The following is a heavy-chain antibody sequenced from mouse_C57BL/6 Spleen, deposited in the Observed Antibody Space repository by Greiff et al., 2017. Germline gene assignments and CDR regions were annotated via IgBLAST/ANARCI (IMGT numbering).Heavy chain of an antibody. Sequence: VKLMESGAELAKPGASVTLSCKASGYTFASYWMHWVKQRPGQGLEWIGYINPSSGYTKYNQKFKDKATLTADKSSSTAYMQLSSLTYEDSAVYYCARLEITSYYFDYWGQGTTLTVSS. CDR1: GYTFASYW. V-gene: IGHV1-7*01. CDR2: INPSSGYT. J-gene: IGHJ2*01. D-gene: IGHD2-4*01. CDR3: ARLEITSYYFDY.